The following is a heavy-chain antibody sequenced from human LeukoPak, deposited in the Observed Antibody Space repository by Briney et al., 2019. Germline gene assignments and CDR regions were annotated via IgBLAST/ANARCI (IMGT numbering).Heavy chain of an antibody. CDR3: AKDKSVSADDYFDY. D-gene: IGHD5-24*01. CDR2: ISTDGNDK. J-gene: IGHJ4*02. V-gene: IGHV3-30*04. CDR1: GFTFSSYA. Sequence: QSGGSLRLSCAASGFTFSSYAMSWVRQAPGKGLEWLTVISTDGNDKHYADSVKGRFTVSRDNSKNTLFLQMNNLRTEDTAVYYCAKDKSVSADDYFDYWGQGTLVTVSS.